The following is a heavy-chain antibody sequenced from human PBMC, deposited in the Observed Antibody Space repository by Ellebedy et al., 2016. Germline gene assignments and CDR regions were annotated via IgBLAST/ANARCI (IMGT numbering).Heavy chain of an antibody. Sequence: SETLSLXCTVSGDSISSYYWSWIRQPPGKELEWIGFVYYSGKSDRNPSLKSRVTMSVDTSKNQLSLKLTSVTAADTAVYYCASHLMVGATTPYGYWGQGVLVTVSS. CDR1: GDSISSYY. CDR3: ASHLMVGATTPYGY. CDR2: VYYSGKS. D-gene: IGHD1-26*01. J-gene: IGHJ4*02. V-gene: IGHV4-59*08.